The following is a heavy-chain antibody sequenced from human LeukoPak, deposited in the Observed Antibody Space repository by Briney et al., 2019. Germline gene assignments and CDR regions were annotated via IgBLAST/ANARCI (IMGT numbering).Heavy chain of an antibody. CDR3: VKSGGYGLIDY. J-gene: IGHJ4*02. Sequence: PSETLSLTCTVSGGSISSGSYYWNWIRQPAGKGLEWIGRIYTSGSTNYNPSLKSRITISVDTSKNQFSLRLSSVTAADTAMYYCVKSGGYGLIDYWGPGTLVTVSS. V-gene: IGHV4-61*02. CDR2: IYTSGST. CDR1: GGSISSGSYY. D-gene: IGHD1-26*01.